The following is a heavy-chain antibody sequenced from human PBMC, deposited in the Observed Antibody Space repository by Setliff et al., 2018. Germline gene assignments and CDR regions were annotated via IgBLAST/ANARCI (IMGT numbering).Heavy chain of an antibody. D-gene: IGHD1-26*01. Sequence: GSLRLSCAASGFTFGSYVMSWIRQPPGKGLEWIGYIYYNGNTNYNPSLKSRVTISVDTSKNQFSLWLSSVTAADTAVYYCARLRIGRTRADAFDIWGQGTMVTVSS. CDR1: GFTFGSYV. V-gene: IGHV4-59*12. J-gene: IGHJ3*02. CDR2: IYYNGNT. CDR3: ARLRIGRTRADAFDI.